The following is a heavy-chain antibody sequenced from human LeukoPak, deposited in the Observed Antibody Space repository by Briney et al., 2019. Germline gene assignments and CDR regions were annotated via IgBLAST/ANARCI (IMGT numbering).Heavy chain of an antibody. D-gene: IGHD3-10*01. CDR1: GFTFDDYA. Sequence: GGSLRLSCAASGFTFDDYAMHWVRQAPGKDLEWVSGISWNSGSIGYADSVKGRFTISRDNAKNSLYLRMNSLRAEDTALYYCAKDISPFYYGSGTRTFGYWGQGTLVTVSS. CDR2: ISWNSGSI. CDR3: AKDISPFYYGSGTRTFGY. J-gene: IGHJ4*02. V-gene: IGHV3-9*01.